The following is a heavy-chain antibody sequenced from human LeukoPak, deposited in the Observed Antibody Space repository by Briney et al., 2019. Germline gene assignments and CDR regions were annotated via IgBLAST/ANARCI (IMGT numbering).Heavy chain of an antibody. CDR3: AKGPQQLLRNYYYYGMDV. CDR1: GFTFSSYV. D-gene: IGHD6-13*01. J-gene: IGHJ6*01. Sequence: PGRSLRLSCAASGFTFSSYVMHWVRQAPGKGLEWVAVISYDGSNTYYADPVKGRFTISRDNSKNTLYLQMNSLRAEDTAVYYCAKGPQQLLRNYYYYGMDVWGQGTTVTVSS. V-gene: IGHV3-30*18. CDR2: ISYDGSNT.